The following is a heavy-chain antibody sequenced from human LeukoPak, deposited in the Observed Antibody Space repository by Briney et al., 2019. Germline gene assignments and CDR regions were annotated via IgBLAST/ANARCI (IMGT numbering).Heavy chain of an antibody. CDR1: GYTFTTYG. J-gene: IGHJ4*02. D-gene: IGHD2-15*01. CDR3: ARDRYCSGGSCSTVGLDY. Sequence: ASVKVSCKASGYTFTTYGISWVRQAPGQGREWMGWITAYNGNTNYAQKLQGRVTMTTDTSTSTAYMELRSLRSDDTAVYYCARDRYCSGGSCSTVGLDYWGQGTLVTVSS. V-gene: IGHV1-18*01. CDR2: ITAYNGNT.